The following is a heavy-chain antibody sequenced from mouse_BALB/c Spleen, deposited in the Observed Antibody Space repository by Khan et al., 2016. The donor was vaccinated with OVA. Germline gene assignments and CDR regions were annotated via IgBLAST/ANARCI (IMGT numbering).Heavy chain of an antibody. V-gene: IGHV1-7*01. CDR3: ARDRSDY. CDR1: GYTFTTYW. CDR2: INPTSGYT. Sequence: QVQLQQSGTELAKPGASVKMSCKASGYTFTTYWMHWVKQRPGQGLEWIGYINPTSGYTDYTEKFKDKATLSADHSSSTASMQLSSLTSEASAVYYSARDRSDYGGQGTTRTVSS. J-gene: IGHJ2*01.